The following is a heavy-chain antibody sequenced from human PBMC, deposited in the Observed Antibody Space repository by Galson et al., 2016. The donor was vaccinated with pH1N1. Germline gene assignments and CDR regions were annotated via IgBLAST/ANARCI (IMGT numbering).Heavy chain of an antibody. V-gene: IGHV1-69*06. CDR1: GGTFSNYV. CDR2: IIPIFGTT. Sequence: SVKVSCKASGGTFSNYVISWVRQAPGQGLEWMGGIIPIFGTTDYAKKFQGRVTITADKTTSTGYMELTSLRSEDTAVYSCASDSKGYYGSGTSIQDHFYYGMDVWGQGTTVTVSS. CDR3: ASDSKGYYGSGTSIQDHFYYGMDV. J-gene: IGHJ6*02. D-gene: IGHD3-10*01.